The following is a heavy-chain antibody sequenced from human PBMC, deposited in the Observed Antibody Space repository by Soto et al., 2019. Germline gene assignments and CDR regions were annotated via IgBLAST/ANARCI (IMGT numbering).Heavy chain of an antibody. CDR1: GFPVSSNY. J-gene: IGHJ5*02. Sequence: PGGSLRLSYAASGFPVSSNYMSWVRQAPGKGLEWVSVIYSGGSTYYADSVKGRFTISRHNSKNTLYLQMNSLRAEDTAVYYCARMNNWNYVPWFDPWGQGTLVTVSS. D-gene: IGHD1-7*01. V-gene: IGHV3-53*04. CDR3: ARMNNWNYVPWFDP. CDR2: IYSGGST.